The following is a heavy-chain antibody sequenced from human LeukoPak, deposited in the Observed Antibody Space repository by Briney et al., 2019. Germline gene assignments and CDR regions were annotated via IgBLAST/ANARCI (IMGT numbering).Heavy chain of an antibody. J-gene: IGHJ4*02. Sequence: LGASVKVSCKASGYTFTGYYMHWVRQAPGQGLEWMGCILPSSGGPYYAQQFQGRVTMTRDTSINTAYMELSRLRSDDTAVYYCARKGEDYGDYDYWGQGTLVTVSS. CDR3: ARKGEDYGDYDY. CDR2: ILPSSGGP. V-gene: IGHV1-2*03. CDR1: GYTFTGYY. D-gene: IGHD4-17*01.